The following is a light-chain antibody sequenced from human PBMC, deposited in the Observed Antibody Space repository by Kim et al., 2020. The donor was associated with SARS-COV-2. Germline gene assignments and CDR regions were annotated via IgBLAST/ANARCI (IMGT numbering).Light chain of an antibody. CDR2: GNS. V-gene: IGLV1-40*01. Sequence: LNLARSGSRPNKEAGYEIHGYQQLTGTAPKLLIDGNSHRPSGVPDRFSGSKSGTSASLAITGRQAEDEADYYCQSYDSSLSALYVFGTGTKVTVL. CDR1: RPNKEAGYE. J-gene: IGLJ1*01. CDR3: QSYDSSLSALYV.